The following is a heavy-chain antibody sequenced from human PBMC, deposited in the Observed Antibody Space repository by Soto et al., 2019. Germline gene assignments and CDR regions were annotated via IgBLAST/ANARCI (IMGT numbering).Heavy chain of an antibody. Sequence: GGSLRLSCAASGFTFSSYAMNWVRQAPGKGLEWVSTISGSGSSTYYADPVKGRFSISRDNAKNTVGLTINSLRAEDTAVYYCAKGQNYYGSGTLIEPESCRWGQGTLVTVSS. J-gene: IGHJ4*02. CDR1: GFTFSSYA. D-gene: IGHD3-10*01. V-gene: IGHV3-23*01. CDR2: ISGSGSST. CDR3: AKGQNYYGSGTLIEPESCR.